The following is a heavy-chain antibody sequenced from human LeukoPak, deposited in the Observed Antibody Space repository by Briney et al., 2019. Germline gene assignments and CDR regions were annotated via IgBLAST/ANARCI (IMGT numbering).Heavy chain of an antibody. V-gene: IGHV1-18*04. CDR1: GYTFTSYG. J-gene: IGHJ5*02. D-gene: IGHD3-10*01. CDR2: ISAYNGNT. CDR3: ARDVDYYGSGSNRFDP. Sequence: GASVKVSCKASGYTFTSYGISWVRQAPGQGLEWMGWISAYNGNTNYAQRLQGRVTMTTDTSTSTAYMELRSLRSDDTAVYYCARDVDYYGSGSNRFDPWGQGTLVTVSS.